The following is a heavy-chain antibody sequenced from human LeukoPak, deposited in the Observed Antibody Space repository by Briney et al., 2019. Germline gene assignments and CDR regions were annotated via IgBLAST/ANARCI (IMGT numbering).Heavy chain of an antibody. CDR1: GGSISSGSYY. D-gene: IGHD1-26*01. CDR2: IYTSGST. Sequence: ASETLSLTCTVSGGSISSGSYYWSWIRQPAGKGLEWIGRIYTSGSTNYNPSLKSRVTISVDTSKNQFSLKLSSVTAADTAVYYCASSHSGSYYPGGIDYWGQGTLVTVSS. J-gene: IGHJ4*02. V-gene: IGHV4-61*02. CDR3: ASSHSGSYYPGGIDY.